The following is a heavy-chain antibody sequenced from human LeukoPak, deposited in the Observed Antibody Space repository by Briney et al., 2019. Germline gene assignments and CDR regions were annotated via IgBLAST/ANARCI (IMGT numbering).Heavy chain of an antibody. CDR3: ARAGQFISARPITFDY. V-gene: IGHV4-59*01. CDR2: IYYSGST. J-gene: IGHJ4*02. CDR1: GVSISNYY. D-gene: IGHD6-6*01. Sequence: SETLSLTCTVSGVSISNYYWCWIRQPPGKGLEWIGYIYYSGSTNSNPSLKSRVTISLDTSKNQFSLKLSSVTAADTAVYYCARAGQFISARPITFDYWGQGSLVTVSS.